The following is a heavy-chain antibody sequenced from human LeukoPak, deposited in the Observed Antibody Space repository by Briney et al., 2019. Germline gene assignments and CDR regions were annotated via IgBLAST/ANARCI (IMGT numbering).Heavy chain of an antibody. D-gene: IGHD6-19*01. V-gene: IGHV1-8*01. J-gene: IGHJ4*02. Sequence: ASVKVPCKASGYTFTSYDINWVRQATGQGLEWMGWMNPNSGNTGYAQKFQGRVTMTRNTSISTAYMELSSLRSEDTAVYYCARVYVAVAAMGYWGQGTLVTVSS. CDR2: MNPNSGNT. CDR1: GYTFTSYD. CDR3: ARVYVAVAAMGY.